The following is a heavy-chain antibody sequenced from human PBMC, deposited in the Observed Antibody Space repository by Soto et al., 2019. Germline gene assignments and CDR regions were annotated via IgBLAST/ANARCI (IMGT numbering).Heavy chain of an antibody. J-gene: IGHJ6*02. CDR3: ARRITMVRGPYYYYAMDV. D-gene: IGHD3-10*01. Sequence: RRLSCAASGFTFSSHTMNWVRQAPGKGLEWVSYITSTSSTKYYADSVKGRFTISRDNAKNSLYLQMNSLRDEDTAVYYCARRITMVRGPYYYYAMDVWGQGTTVTVSS. CDR2: ITSTSSTK. V-gene: IGHV3-48*02. CDR1: GFTFSSHT.